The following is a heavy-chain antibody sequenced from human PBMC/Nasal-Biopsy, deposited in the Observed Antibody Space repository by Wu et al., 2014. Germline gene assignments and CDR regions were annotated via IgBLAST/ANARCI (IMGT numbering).Heavy chain of an antibody. Sequence: LRLSCAASGFKFNNYALYWVRQAPGKGLEYVSAISGTGAYTYYADSVKGRFTISRDNSQSTLFLQMDSLGPEDRGVYYCARGSGGWPMGYYFDKWGQGTLVTSPQ. D-gene: IGHD6-19*01. CDR2: ISGTGAYT. CDR1: GFKFNNYA. CDR3: ARGSGGWPMGYYFDK. J-gene: IGHJ4*02. V-gene: IGHV3-64*02.